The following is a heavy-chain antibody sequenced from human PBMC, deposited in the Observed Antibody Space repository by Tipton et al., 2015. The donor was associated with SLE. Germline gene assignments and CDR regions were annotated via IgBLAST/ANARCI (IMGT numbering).Heavy chain of an antibody. CDR2: IYYSGST. J-gene: IGHJ6*02. CDR1: GGSISSSTYY. V-gene: IGHV4-39*01. D-gene: IGHD6-13*01. CDR3: ARRRGSSNWYTRHGMDV. Sequence: TLSLTCTVSGGSISSSTYYWGWIRQPPGKGLEWIGSIYYSGSTYYNPSLKSRVTISVDTSKNQFSLNVTSVTAADTAVYYCARRRGSSNWYTRHGMDVWGQGTTVTVSS.